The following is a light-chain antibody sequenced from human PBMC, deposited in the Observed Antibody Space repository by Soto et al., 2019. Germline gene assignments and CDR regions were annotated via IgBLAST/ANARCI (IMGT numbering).Light chain of an antibody. J-gene: IGKJ1*01. V-gene: IGKV1-39*01. CDR1: QSISTY. CDR2: GAS. CDR3: QQSSITPRS. Sequence: DIRLTQSPSSLSASVGDRVTISCRASQSISTYLMWYHQKPGKAPNLLIYGASGLQNGVPSRFAGSGSGTEFTITITGLQPEDFGTYYCQQSSITPRSFGQGTKVEI.